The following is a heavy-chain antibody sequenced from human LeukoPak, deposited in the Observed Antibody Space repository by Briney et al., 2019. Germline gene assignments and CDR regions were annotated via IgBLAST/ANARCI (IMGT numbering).Heavy chain of an antibody. V-gene: IGHV4-38-2*02. CDR2: IYHSGSV. J-gene: IGHJ4*02. CDR3: ASTITVTTDY. CDR1: GYTISSGYY. Sequence: SETLSLTCTVSGYTISSGYYWGWIRQPPGKGLEWIGSIYHSGSVYFNPSLKSRVTISVDTSNNQFSLKLSSVTAADTAVYYCASTITVTTDYWGQGTLVTVSS. D-gene: IGHD4-17*01.